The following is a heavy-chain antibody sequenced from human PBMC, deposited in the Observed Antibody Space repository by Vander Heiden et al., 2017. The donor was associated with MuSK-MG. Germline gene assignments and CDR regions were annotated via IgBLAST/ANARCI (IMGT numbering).Heavy chain of an antibody. J-gene: IGHJ4*02. CDR1: GFTFRDHY. CDR3: TRVYSSSWYGSFSDY. Sequence: EVQLVASGGALVQPGGSLRLSCAASGFTFRDHYMDWVRQAPGMGLEWVGRTRNKANGYTTEYAASVKGRFTISRDDSKNSLYLQMNSLKIEDTAVYYCTRVYSSSWYGSFSDYWGQGALVTVSS. D-gene: IGHD6-13*01. V-gene: IGHV3-72*01. CDR2: TRNKANGYTT.